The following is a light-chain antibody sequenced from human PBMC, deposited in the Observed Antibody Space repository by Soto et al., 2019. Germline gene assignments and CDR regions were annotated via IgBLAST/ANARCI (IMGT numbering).Light chain of an antibody. V-gene: IGKV3-15*01. J-gene: IGKJ1*01. CDR2: GAS. CDR1: QSIGDT. CDR3: QQYDNWPWT. Sequence: EIVMTQSPATLSVSPGGRATLSCRASQSIGDTLAWYQLKPGQAPRLLIYGASSRVTGVPARFSGSGSGTDFTLTISSLQSADFSGYYCQQYDNWPWTFGQGTKVEIK.